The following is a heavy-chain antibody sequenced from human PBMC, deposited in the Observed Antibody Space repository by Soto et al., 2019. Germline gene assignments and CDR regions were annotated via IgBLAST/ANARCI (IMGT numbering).Heavy chain of an antibody. D-gene: IGHD6-13*01. V-gene: IGHV3-11*01. CDR1: GFTFSDYY. CDR3: ARASQQLGFDY. J-gene: IGHJ4*02. CDR2: ISSSGSTI. Sequence: GESLKISCAASGFTFSDYYMSWIRQAPGKGLEWVSYISSSGSTIYYADSVKGRFTISRDNAKNSLYLQMNSLRAEDTAVYYCARASQQLGFDYWGQGTLVTVSS.